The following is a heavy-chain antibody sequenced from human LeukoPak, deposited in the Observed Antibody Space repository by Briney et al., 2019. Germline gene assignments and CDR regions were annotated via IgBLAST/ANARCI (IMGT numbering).Heavy chain of an antibody. D-gene: IGHD4-11*01. V-gene: IGHV1-46*01. CDR1: GYTFTSYY. Sequence: ASVKVSCKASGYTFTSYYMHWVRQAPGQGLQWMGIIDPSGGSTGYAQKFQGRVTMTRDTSTSTVYMELSSLRSEDTAVYYCARRIGYGNYVANWFDPWGQGTLVTVSS. CDR2: IDPSGGST. CDR3: ARRIGYGNYVANWFDP. J-gene: IGHJ5*02.